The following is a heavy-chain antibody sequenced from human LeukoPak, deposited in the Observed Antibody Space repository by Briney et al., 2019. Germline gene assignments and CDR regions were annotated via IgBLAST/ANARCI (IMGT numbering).Heavy chain of an antibody. CDR1: GFILTTCG. CDR2: IPFDGSDK. V-gene: IGHV3-30*02. D-gene: IGHD2-21*01. Sequence: GRSLLLSCDAAGFILTTCGTHGGRRAPGKGREGGACIPFDGSDKYYVDSVKGRFSISRDNSKNKLFLQMNSLRPEDTAVYYCAKDEGIRCLKGDCPFDYWGQGTLVTVSS. CDR3: AKDEGIRCLKGDCPFDY. J-gene: IGHJ4*02.